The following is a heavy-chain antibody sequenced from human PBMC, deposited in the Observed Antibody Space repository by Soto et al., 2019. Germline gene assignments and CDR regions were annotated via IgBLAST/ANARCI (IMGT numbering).Heavy chain of an antibody. Sequence: SETLSLTCTVSGGSISSYYWSWIRQPPGKGLEWIGYIYYSGSTNYNPSLKSRVTISVDTSKNQFSLKLSSVTAADTAVYYCARSNPIGIVVVAADYYYYMDDWGKGTTVTVSS. CDR3: ARSNPIGIVVVAADYYYYMDD. V-gene: IGHV4-59*01. D-gene: IGHD2-15*01. J-gene: IGHJ6*03. CDR2: IYYSGST. CDR1: GGSISSYY.